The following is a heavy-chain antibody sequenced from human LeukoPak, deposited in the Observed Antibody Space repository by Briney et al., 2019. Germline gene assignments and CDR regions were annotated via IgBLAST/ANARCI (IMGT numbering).Heavy chain of an antibody. Sequence: SGGSPRLSRAASGFTVSSNYMSWVRPAPGKGLEWVSVIYSGGSTYYADSVKGRFTISRDNSKNTLYLQMNSLRAEDTAVYYCARGGYQLAPFFWGQGTLVTVSS. CDR1: GFTVSSNY. V-gene: IGHV3-53*01. D-gene: IGHD2-2*01. J-gene: IGHJ4*02. CDR3: ARGGYQLAPFF. CDR2: IYSGGST.